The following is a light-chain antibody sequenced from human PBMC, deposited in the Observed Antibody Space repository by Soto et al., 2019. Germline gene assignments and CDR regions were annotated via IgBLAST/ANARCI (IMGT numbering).Light chain of an antibody. V-gene: IGKV3-11*01. J-gene: IGKJ2*01. Sequence: EIILTQSPATLSLSPGERATLSCRASQSVSTYLTWYQQKPGQPPRLLIYDASNRATGTPARFSGSGSGTDFPLTIGSLEPEDFAVYYCQHRVNWPLTFGPGTKLQIK. CDR2: DAS. CDR1: QSVSTY. CDR3: QHRVNWPLT.